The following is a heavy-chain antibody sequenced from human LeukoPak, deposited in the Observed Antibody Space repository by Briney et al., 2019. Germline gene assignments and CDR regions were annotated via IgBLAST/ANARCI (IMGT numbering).Heavy chain of an antibody. V-gene: IGHV4-4*07. D-gene: IGHD6-13*01. CDR2: IYTSGST. CDR1: GGSISSYY. Sequence: SETLSLTCTVSGGSISSYYWSWIRQPAGKGLEWIGRIYTSGSTNYNPSLKSRVTMSVDTSKNQFSLKLSSVTAADTAVYYCARGYSSSWLNYFDYWGQGTLVTVSS. CDR3: ARGYSSSWLNYFDY. J-gene: IGHJ4*02.